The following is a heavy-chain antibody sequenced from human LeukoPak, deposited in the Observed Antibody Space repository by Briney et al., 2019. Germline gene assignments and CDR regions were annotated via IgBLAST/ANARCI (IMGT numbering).Heavy chain of an antibody. CDR3: ARWVDSRGPIKTDY. CDR2: ISAYNGNT. J-gene: IGHJ4*02. D-gene: IGHD3-22*01. CDR1: GYTFTSYG. Sequence: ASVKVSCKASGYTFTSYGISWVRQAPGQGLEWMGWISAYNGNTNYAQKLQGRVTMTTDTSTSTAYMELRSLRSDDTAVYYCARWVDSRGPIKTDYWGQGTLVTVSS. V-gene: IGHV1-18*01.